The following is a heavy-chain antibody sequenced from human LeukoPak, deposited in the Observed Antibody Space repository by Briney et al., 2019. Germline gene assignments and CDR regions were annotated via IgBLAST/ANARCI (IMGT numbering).Heavy chain of an antibody. CDR1: GGSISSSSYY. J-gene: IGHJ3*02. D-gene: IGHD3-10*01. Sequence: SETLSLTCTVSGGSISSSSYYWGWIRQPPGKGLEWIGSIYYSGSTYYNPSLKSRVTISVDTSKNQFSLKLSSVTAADTAVYYCAGDLMEGAFDIWGQGTMVTVSS. V-gene: IGHV4-39*02. CDR3: AGDLMEGAFDI. CDR2: IYYSGST.